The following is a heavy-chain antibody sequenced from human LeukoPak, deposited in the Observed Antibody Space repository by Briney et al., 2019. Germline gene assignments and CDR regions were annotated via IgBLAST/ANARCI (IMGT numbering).Heavy chain of an antibody. J-gene: IGHJ4*02. Sequence: GGSLRLSCAASGFTFDDYAMHWVRQAPGRGLEWVSGISWNSGSTGYADSVKGRFTISRDNAKNSLYLQMNTLRAEDTALYYCAKDRVDTATGSFDYWGQGTLVTVSS. D-gene: IGHD5-18*01. V-gene: IGHV3-9*01. CDR1: GFTFDDYA. CDR3: AKDRVDTATGSFDY. CDR2: ISWNSGST.